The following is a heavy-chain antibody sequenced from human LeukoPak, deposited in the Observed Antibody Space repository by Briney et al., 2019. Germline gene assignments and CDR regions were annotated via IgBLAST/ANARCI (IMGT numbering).Heavy chain of an antibody. V-gene: IGHV3-23*01. CDR3: ARDGGLWVSAHWGDS. CDR1: GFTFSSYT. CDR2: ITTSDGNT. D-gene: IGHD7-27*01. Sequence: GGSLRLSCAASGFTFSSYTMSWVRQAPGKGLEWVSTITTSDGNTYYADSVKGRFTVSRDNSKNTLFLQMNSLRAEDTAVYYCARDGGLWVSAHWGDSWGRGTLVTVSS. J-gene: IGHJ4*02.